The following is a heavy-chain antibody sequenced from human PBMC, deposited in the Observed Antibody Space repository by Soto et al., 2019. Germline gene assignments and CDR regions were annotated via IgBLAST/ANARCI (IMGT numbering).Heavy chain of an antibody. J-gene: IGHJ4*02. CDR2: IKQDGSEK. Sequence: GGSLRLSCAASGFTFSSYWMSWVRQAPGKGLEWVANIKQDGSEKYYVDSVKGRFTISRDNAKNSLYLQMNSLRAEDTAVYYCARATLRFLEWPLDYWGQGTLVTVSS. CDR1: GFTFSSYW. CDR3: ARATLRFLEWPLDY. V-gene: IGHV3-7*01. D-gene: IGHD3-3*01.